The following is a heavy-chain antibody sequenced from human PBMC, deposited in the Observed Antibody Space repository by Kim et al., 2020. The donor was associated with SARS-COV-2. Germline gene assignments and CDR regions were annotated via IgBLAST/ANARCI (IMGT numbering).Heavy chain of an antibody. CDR3: AKDVSAYCGGDCYSSYFDY. Sequence: GGSLRLSCAASGFTFSSYGMHWVRQAPGKGLEWVAVISYDGSNKYYADSVKGRFTISRDNSKNTLYLQMNSLRAEDTAVYYCAKDVSAYCGGDCYSSYFDYWGQGTLVTVSS. CDR2: ISYDGSNK. D-gene: IGHD2-21*02. J-gene: IGHJ4*02. V-gene: IGHV3-30*18. CDR1: GFTFSSYG.